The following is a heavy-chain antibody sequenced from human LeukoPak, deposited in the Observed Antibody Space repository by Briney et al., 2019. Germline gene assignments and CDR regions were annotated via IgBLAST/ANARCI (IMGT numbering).Heavy chain of an antibody. Sequence: SETLSLTCTVSGGSISSYYWSWIRQPPGKGLEWIGYIYYSGSTNYNPSLKSRVTISVDTSKNQFSLKLSSVTAADTAVYYCARAVTRGYYDSSGFYAFDIWGQGTMVTVSS. CDR3: ARAVTRGYYDSSGFYAFDI. V-gene: IGHV4-59*01. CDR2: IYYSGST. D-gene: IGHD3-22*01. CDR1: GGSISSYY. J-gene: IGHJ3*02.